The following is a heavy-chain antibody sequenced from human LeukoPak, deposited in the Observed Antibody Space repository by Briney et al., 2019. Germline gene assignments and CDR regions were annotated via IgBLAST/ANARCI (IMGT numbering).Heavy chain of an antibody. Sequence: ASVKVSCTASGYTFTSYDINWVRQATGQGLEWMGWMNPNNGNTGYAQKFQGRVTMTRNTSISTAYMELSSLRSEDTAVYYCARGGGGVVVIPNDAFDIWGQGTMVTVSS. CDR3: ARGGGGVVVIPNDAFDI. CDR1: GYTFTSYD. CDR2: MNPNNGNT. D-gene: IGHD3-22*01. J-gene: IGHJ3*02. V-gene: IGHV1-8*01.